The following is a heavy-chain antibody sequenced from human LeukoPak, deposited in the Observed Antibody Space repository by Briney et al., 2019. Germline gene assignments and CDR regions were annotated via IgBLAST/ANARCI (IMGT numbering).Heavy chain of an antibody. V-gene: IGHV3-11*06. CDR3: ARARVGATTIFYFDY. D-gene: IGHD1-26*01. J-gene: IGHJ4*02. CDR1: GFTFSDYY. CDR2: ISSSSSYT. Sequence: PGGSLRLSCAASGFTFSDYYMSWIRQAPGKGLEWVSYISSSSSYTNYADSVKGRFTISRDKAKNSLYLQMNSLRAEDTAVYYCARARVGATTIFYFDYWGQGTLVTVSS.